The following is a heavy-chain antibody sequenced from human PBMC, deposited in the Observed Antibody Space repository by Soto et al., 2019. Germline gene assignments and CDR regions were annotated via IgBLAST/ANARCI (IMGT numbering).Heavy chain of an antibody. CDR1: GGSISSGGYS. CDR3: ARGFDSYFYGLDV. Sequence: AVSGGSISSGGYSWNWIRQPPGKGLEWIGYIYHSGRTYYNASLRSRLTFSVERPKNQFSLNLISVTAADTAVYYCARGFDSYFYGLDVWGQGTTVTVSS. J-gene: IGHJ6*02. V-gene: IGHV4-30-2*01. D-gene: IGHD3-9*01. CDR2: IYHSGRT.